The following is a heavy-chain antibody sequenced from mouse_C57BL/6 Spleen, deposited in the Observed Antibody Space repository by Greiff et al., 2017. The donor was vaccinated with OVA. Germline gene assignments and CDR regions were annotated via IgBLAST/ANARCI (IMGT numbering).Heavy chain of an antibody. V-gene: IGHV14-1*01. CDR2: IDPEDGDT. J-gene: IGHJ2*01. D-gene: IGHD1-1*01. CDR1: GFNIKDYY. CDR3: TIPYYYGSSFYFDY. Sequence: VQLKESGAELVRPGASVKLSCPASGFNIKDYYMHWVKQRPEQGLEWIGRIDPEDGDTEYAPTFPGKATMTADTSSNTAYLQLSSLTYEDTAVYYCTIPYYYGSSFYFDYGGQGTTLTVSS.